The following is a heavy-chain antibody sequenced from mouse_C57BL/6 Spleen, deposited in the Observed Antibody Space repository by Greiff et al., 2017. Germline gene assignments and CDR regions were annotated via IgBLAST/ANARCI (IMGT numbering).Heavy chain of an antibody. CDR1: GYTFTSYW. J-gene: IGHJ4*01. V-gene: IGHV1-61*01. CDR3: ARRGSNYVYYAMDY. Sequence: VQLQQSGAELVRPGSSVKLSCKASGYTFTSYWMDWVKQRPGQGLEWIGNIYPSDSETHYNQKFKDKATLTVDKSSSTAYMQLSSLTSEDSAVYYCARRGSNYVYYAMDYWGQGTSVTVSS. D-gene: IGHD2-5*01. CDR2: IYPSDSET.